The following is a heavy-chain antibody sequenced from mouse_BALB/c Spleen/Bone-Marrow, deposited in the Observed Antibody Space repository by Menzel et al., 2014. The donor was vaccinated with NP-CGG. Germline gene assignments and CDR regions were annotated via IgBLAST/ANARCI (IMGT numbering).Heavy chain of an antibody. D-gene: IGHD2-3*01. CDR3: ARLGYYGGFAY. CDR1: GFDFSGFW. J-gene: IGHJ3*01. V-gene: IGHV4-1*02. Sequence: EAKLMESGGGLVQPGGSLKLSCAASGFDFSGFWMGWVRQAPGKGLEWIGEIDPNSKTINYTPSLKDRFIISRDNAKNTLYLQMSKVRSEDTALYYCARLGYYGGFAYWGQGTLVTVSA. CDR2: IDPNSKTI.